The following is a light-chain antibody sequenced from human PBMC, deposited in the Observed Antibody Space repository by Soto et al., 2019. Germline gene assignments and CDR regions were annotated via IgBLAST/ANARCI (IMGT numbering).Light chain of an antibody. CDR1: SSNLGNNY. Sequence: QSVLPQSPSVTAAPGQKVTISCSGSSSNLGNNYVSWYQQLPGTAPKLLIYDNNKRPSGILDRFSGSNSGTSGTLDISGLQTEDEADYYCSTWDGSLPGEVFCGGTPLTVL. CDR3: STWDGSLPGEV. V-gene: IGLV1-51*01. CDR2: DNN. J-gene: IGLJ2*01.